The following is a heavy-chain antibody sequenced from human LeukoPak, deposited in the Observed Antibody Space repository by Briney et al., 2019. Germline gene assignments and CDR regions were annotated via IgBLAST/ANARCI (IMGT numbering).Heavy chain of an antibody. Sequence: SETLSLTCTVSGYSINSGYYWVWIRQPPGKGLEWIGSIDRSGSTNYNPSLKSRVTISVDTSKNQFSLKVSSVTAADTAVYYCARGDCSGSICYSPMDVWGTGTTVTVSS. V-gene: IGHV4-38-2*02. CDR1: GYSINSGYY. CDR2: IDRSGST. D-gene: IGHD2-21*01. J-gene: IGHJ6*03. CDR3: ARGDCSGSICYSPMDV.